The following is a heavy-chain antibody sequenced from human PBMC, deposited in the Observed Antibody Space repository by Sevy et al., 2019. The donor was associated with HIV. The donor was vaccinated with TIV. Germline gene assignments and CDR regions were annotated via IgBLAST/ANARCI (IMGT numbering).Heavy chain of an antibody. CDR1: GFTFSSHW. J-gene: IGHJ4*02. Sequence: GGSLRLSCVGSGFTFSSHWMSWVRQAPGTGLEWVATIKPDGREKYYADFVKGRFTIYRDNAKNSLYLQMNSLRVEDTAVYDWARDLNWAHDYWGQGTLVTVSS. CDR2: IKPDGREK. V-gene: IGHV3-7*01. D-gene: IGHD7-27*01. CDR3: ARDLNWAHDY.